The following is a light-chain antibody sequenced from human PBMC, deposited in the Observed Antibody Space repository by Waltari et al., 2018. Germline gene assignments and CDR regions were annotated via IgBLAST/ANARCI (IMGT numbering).Light chain of an antibody. V-gene: IGLV2-14*01. CDR1: SSDVGGYNY. Sequence: QSALPQPAPVSGSPGQLITLSSTGTSSDVGGYNYVSWYQQHPGKVPKLLIFDVSNRPSGVSNRFSGSKSGNTASLTISGLQAEDESDYYCCSFTSRSTWVFGGGTKLTVL. CDR2: DVS. CDR3: CSFTSRSTWV. J-gene: IGLJ3*02.